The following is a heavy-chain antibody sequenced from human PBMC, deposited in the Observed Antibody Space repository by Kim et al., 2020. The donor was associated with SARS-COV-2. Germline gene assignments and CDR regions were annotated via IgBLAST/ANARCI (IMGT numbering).Heavy chain of an antibody. D-gene: IGHD6-19*01. V-gene: IGHV4-39*01. CDR1: GGSISSSSYY. Sequence: SETLSLTCTVSGGSISSSSYYWGWIRQPPGKGLEWIGSIYYSGSTYYNPSLKSRVTISVDTSKNQFSLKLSSVTAADTAVYYCARLAVAGRGGDYWGQGT. CDR2: IYYSGST. CDR3: ARLAVAGRGGDY. J-gene: IGHJ4*02.